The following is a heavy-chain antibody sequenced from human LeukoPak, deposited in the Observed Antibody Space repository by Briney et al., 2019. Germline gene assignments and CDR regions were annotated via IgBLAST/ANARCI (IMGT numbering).Heavy chain of an antibody. V-gene: IGHV3-23*01. CDR3: AKLGTYFYFDF. CDR2: ISGSGSDT. D-gene: IGHD7-27*01. J-gene: IGHJ2*01. CDR1: GFNFSPYG. Sequence: GGSLRLSCAASGFNFSPYGMSWIRQAPGKGLEWVAGISGSGSDTYYADSVKGRLTISRDNFKNTVDLQMNSLRADDTAVYYCAKLGTYFYFDFWGRGTLVTVSS.